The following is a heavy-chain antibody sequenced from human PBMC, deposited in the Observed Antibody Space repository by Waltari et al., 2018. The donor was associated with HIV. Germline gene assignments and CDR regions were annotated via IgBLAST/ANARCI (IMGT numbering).Heavy chain of an antibody. D-gene: IGHD3-3*01. J-gene: IGHJ6*02. CDR1: GASISSYF. CDR3: ANSSLLYVYRSGHLMGAYGVDV. CDR2: IHDSGSA. Sequence: QMQLRESGPGLVKPSETLSLTCSVSGASISSYFWTWLRQPPGKGLEWMGYIHDSGSANYNPSRKSRVTISVDTSKNQVSLKVSFVTAADTAVYYCANSSLLYVYRSGHLMGAYGVDVWGQGTTVIVSS. V-gene: IGHV4-59*01.